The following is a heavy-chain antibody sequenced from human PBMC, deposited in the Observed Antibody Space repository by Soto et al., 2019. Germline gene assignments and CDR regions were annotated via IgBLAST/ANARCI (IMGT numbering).Heavy chain of an antibody. V-gene: IGHV3-23*01. J-gene: IGHJ3*02. D-gene: IGHD2-15*01. Sequence: SLRLSCAASGFTFSSYAMCWVRQVPGKGLEWVSAISGSGGSTYYADSVKGRFTISRDNSKNTLYLQMNSLRAEDTAVYYCARDFFSSGGTWSNAFDIWGQGTLVTVS. CDR3: ARDFFSSGGTWSNAFDI. CDR1: GFTFSSYA. CDR2: ISGSGGST.